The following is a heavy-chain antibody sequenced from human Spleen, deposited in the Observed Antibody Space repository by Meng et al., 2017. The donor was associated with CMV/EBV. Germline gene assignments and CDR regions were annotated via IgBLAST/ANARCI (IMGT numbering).Heavy chain of an antibody. CDR1: GFSVSSSY. J-gene: IGHJ6*02. CDR2: IYSGGST. Sequence: LSLTCAASGFSVSSSYMNWVRQAPGKGLEWVSVIYSGGSTYYAASVKGRFTISRDNSRNSLYLQMGSLRAEDTAVYYCARGHCSSTKCYGLGPFGMNVWGQGTTVTVSS. D-gene: IGHD2-2*01. V-gene: IGHV3-53*05. CDR3: ARGHCSSTKCYGLGPFGMNV.